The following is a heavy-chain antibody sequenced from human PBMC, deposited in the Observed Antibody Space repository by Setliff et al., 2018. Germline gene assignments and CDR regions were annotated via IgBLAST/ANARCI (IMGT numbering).Heavy chain of an antibody. V-gene: IGHV1-18*01. J-gene: IGHJ4*02. Sequence: ASVKVSCTASGYTFTSYGISWVRQAPGQGLEWMGWISAYNGNTNYAQKLQGRVTMTTDTSTNTAYMEVRSLGSDDTAMYYCARAVGYCSGGSCYKGDDYWGQGTLVTVSS. D-gene: IGHD2-15*01. CDR1: GYTFTSYG. CDR3: ARAVGYCSGGSCYKGDDY. CDR2: ISAYNGNT.